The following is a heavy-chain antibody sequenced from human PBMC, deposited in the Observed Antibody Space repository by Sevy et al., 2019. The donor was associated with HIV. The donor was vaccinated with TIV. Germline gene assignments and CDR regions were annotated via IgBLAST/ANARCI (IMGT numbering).Heavy chain of an antibody. CDR3: ARVKRSNDYVWGSYRYWNAFDI. V-gene: IGHV3-33*01. CDR2: IWYDGSNK. D-gene: IGHD3-16*02. Sequence: GGSLRLSCAASGFTFSSYGMHWVRQAPGKGLEWVAVIWYDGSNKYYADSVKGRFTNSRDNSKNTLYLQMNSLRAEDTAVYYCARVKRSNDYVWGSYRYWNAFDIWGQGTMVTVSS. CDR1: GFTFSSYG. J-gene: IGHJ3*02.